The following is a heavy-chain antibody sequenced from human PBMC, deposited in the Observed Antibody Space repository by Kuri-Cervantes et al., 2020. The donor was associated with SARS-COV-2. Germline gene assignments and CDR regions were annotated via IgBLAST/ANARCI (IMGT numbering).Heavy chain of an antibody. CDR3: ARDHGDCSGGTCYVVYYGMDV. CDR1: GFTFSTYS. V-gene: IGHV3-21*01. CDR2: ISSSSSYI. Sequence: ETLSLTCAASGFTFSTYSMNWVRQAPGKGLEWVSSISSSSSYIYYADSVKGRFTISRDNAKNSLSLQMNSLRAEDTAVYYCARDHGDCSGGTCYVVYYGMDVWGQGTTVTVSS. D-gene: IGHD2-15*01. J-gene: IGHJ6*02.